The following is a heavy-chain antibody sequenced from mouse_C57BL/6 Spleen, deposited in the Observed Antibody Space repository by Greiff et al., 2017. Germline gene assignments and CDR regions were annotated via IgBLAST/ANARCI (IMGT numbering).Heavy chain of an antibody. J-gene: IGHJ3*01. CDR1: GYTFTSYW. V-gene: IGHV1-64*01. D-gene: IGHD1-1*01. CDR3: AREGTTVVGAY. Sequence: VQLQQPGAELVKPGASVKLSCKASGYTFTSYWMHWVKQRPGQGLEWIGMIHPNSGSTNYNEKFKSKATLTVDKSSSTAYMQLSSLTSEDSAVYYCAREGTTVVGAYWGQGTLVTVSA. CDR2: IHPNSGST.